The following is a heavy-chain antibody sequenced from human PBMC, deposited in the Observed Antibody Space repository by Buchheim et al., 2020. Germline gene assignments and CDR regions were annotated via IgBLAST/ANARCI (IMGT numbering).Heavy chain of an antibody. D-gene: IGHD2-15*01. CDR3: ARMSAATDYYYGMDV. CDR2: INPSGGST. J-gene: IGHJ6*02. Sequence: QVQLVQSGAEVKKPGPSVKVSCKASGYTFTSYYMHWVRQAPGQGLEWMGMINPSGGSTTYAQKLQGRVTMTRDQSTSTVYMELSSLRSEDTAVYYCARMSAATDYYYGMDVWGQGTT. CDR1: GYTFTSYY. V-gene: IGHV1-46*01.